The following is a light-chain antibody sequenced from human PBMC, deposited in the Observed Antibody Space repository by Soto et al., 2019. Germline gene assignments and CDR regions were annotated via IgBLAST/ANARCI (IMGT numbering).Light chain of an antibody. V-gene: IGKV1-5*01. CDR3: QQYNSYSWT. CDR1: QTISTW. CDR2: DAS. Sequence: DIQMTQSPSTLSASVGARVAITCRASQTISTWMAWYQQKPGKAPKLLVYDASSLESGVPSRFSGSGYGTEFTLTISSLQPDDFATYYCQQYNSYSWTFGQGTQVDI. J-gene: IGKJ1*01.